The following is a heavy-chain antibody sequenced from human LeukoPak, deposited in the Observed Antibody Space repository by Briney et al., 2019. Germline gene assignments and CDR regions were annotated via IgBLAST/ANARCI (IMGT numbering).Heavy chain of an antibody. J-gene: IGHJ4*02. D-gene: IGHD6-13*01. CDR1: GYSFTSYW. Sequence: GESLKISCKGSGYSFTSYWIGWVRQMPGKGLEWVGIIYPGDSDTRYSPSFQGQVTISADKSISTAYLQWSSLKASDTAMYYCARPGIAAAGTLYFDYWGQGTLVTVSS. CDR2: IYPGDSDT. CDR3: ARPGIAAAGTLYFDY. V-gene: IGHV5-51*01.